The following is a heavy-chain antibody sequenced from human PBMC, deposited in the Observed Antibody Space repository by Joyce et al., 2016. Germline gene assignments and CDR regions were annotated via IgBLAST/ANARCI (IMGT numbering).Heavy chain of an antibody. D-gene: IGHD3-3*01. CDR2: IYHSGGT. CDR1: GGSISSSHW. J-gene: IGHJ5*02. CDR3: ARGRREMTVFGVVRYWFDL. V-gene: IGHV4-4*02. Sequence: QVQLQESGPGLVKPSGTLSLTCAVSGGSISSSHWWSWVRQPTGKGLEWIGEIYHSGGTNYNPSLKSRVTISVDKSKNQFSLKMNSVTAADTAVYYCARGRREMTVFGVVRYWFDLWGQGTLVIVSS.